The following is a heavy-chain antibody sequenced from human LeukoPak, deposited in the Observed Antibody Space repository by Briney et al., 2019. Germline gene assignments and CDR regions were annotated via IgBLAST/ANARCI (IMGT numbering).Heavy chain of an antibody. D-gene: IGHD3-22*01. V-gene: IGHV3-23*01. CDR3: ARYYDRSGFYRDAFDI. CDR1: GFTFSSYA. CDR2: ISGSGGST. Sequence: GGSLRLSCAASGFTFSSYAMSWVRQAPGKGLEWVSAISGSGGSTYYADSVKGRFTISRDTADNSLHLQMNSLRDEDTAVYYCARYYDRSGFYRDAFDIWGQGTMVTVSS. J-gene: IGHJ3*02.